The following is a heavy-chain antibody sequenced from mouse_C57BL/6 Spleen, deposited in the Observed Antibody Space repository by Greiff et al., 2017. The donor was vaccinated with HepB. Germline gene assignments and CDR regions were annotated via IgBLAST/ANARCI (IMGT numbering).Heavy chain of an antibody. Sequence: QVQLQQSGAELVKPGASVKISCKASGYAFSSYWMNWVKQRPGKGLEWIGQIYPGDGDTNYNGKFKGKATLTADKSSSTAYMQLSSLTSEDSAVYFCARAPYGYWYFDVWGTGTTVTVSS. J-gene: IGHJ1*03. D-gene: IGHD1-1*02. CDR3: ARAPYGYWYFDV. V-gene: IGHV1-80*01. CDR2: IYPGDGDT. CDR1: GYAFSSYW.